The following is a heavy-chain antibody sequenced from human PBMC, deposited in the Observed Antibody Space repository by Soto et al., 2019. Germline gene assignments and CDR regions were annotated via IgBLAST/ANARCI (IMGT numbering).Heavy chain of an antibody. Sequence: QVQLVQSGAEVKKPGSSVKLSCKASGGTFSSYTISWVRQAPGQGLEWMGRIIPILGIANYAQKFQGRVTITADKSTSTAYMELSSLRSEDTAVYYCARELTYSSGWFDYWGQGTLVTVSS. CDR3: ARELTYSSGWFDY. D-gene: IGHD6-19*01. V-gene: IGHV1-69*08. CDR1: GGTFSSYT. CDR2: IIPILGIA. J-gene: IGHJ5*01.